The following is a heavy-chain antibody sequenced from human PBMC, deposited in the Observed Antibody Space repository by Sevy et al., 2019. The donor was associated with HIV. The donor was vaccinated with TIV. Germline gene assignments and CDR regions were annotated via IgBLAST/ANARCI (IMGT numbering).Heavy chain of an antibody. Sequence: ASVKVSCKLSGYTLTQLSMHWVRQAPGKGLEWLGSFDPEDGERIYAQKFQGRFTMTEETSTDTAYMEPSSLRSEDTAIYYCATGREYYEGNSGYFDYWGQGTLVTVSS. CDR1: GYTLTQLS. J-gene: IGHJ4*02. D-gene: IGHD3-3*01. V-gene: IGHV1-24*01. CDR2: FDPEDGER. CDR3: ATGREYYEGNSGYFDY.